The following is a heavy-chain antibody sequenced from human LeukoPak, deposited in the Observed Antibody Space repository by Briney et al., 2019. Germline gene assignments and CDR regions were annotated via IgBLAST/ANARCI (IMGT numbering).Heavy chain of an antibody. J-gene: IGHJ4*02. Sequence: SETLSLTCTVSGGSISSGSYYWSWIRQPAGKGLEWIGRIYTSGSTNYNPSLKSRVTISVDTSKNQFSLKLSSVTAADTAVYYCARQDYYDSSGYWGQGTLVTVSS. CDR3: ARQDYYDSSGY. CDR1: GGSISSGSYY. V-gene: IGHV4-61*02. CDR2: IYTSGST. D-gene: IGHD3-22*01.